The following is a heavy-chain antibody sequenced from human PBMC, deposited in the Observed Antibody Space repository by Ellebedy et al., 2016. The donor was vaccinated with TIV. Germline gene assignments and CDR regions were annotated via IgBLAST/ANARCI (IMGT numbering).Heavy chain of an antibody. J-gene: IGHJ4*02. CDR2: IDAGNGNT. CDR1: GYTFTNNA. D-gene: IGHD3-10*01. CDR3: ARGLGSGTYYSFDY. V-gene: IGHV1-3*01. Sequence: ASVKVSCKASGYTFTNNAIQWVRQAPGQRLEWMGSIDAGNGNTKYSQKFQGSVTITRDTFASTAYMELSSLRPEDTAVYYCARGLGSGTYYSFDYWGQGTLVTVSS.